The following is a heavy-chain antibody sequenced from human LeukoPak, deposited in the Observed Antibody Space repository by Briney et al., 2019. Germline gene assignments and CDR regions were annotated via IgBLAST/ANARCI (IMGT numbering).Heavy chain of an antibody. D-gene: IGHD2-15*01. J-gene: IGHJ4*02. CDR1: GSTFSSYG. Sequence: PGGSLRLSCAASGSTFSSYGMSWVRQAPGKGLEWVSAISGSGGSTYYADSVKGRFTISRDNSKNTLYLQMNSLRAEDTAVYYCANSGGGFFDYWGQGTLVTVSS. CDR2: ISGSGGST. CDR3: ANSGGGFFDY. V-gene: IGHV3-23*01.